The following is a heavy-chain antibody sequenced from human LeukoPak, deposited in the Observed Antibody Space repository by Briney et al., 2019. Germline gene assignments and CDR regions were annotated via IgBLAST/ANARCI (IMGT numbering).Heavy chain of an antibody. D-gene: IGHD2-21*01. V-gene: IGHV4-59*01. CDR1: GGSIRNYY. CDR2: TSDSGNT. Sequence: SETLSLTCTVSGGSIRNYYWNWIRQPPGKGLEWIGYTSDSGNTDYKPSLKSRVTIPVDTSKNQLSLKLTSATAADTAVYYCARWHSHGRYFDYWGQGALVTVSS. J-gene: IGHJ4*02. CDR3: ARWHSHGRYFDY.